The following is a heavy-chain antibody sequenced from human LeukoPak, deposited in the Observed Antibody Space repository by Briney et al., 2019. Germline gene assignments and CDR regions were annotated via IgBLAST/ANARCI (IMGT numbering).Heavy chain of an antibody. Sequence: ASVKVSCEASGYTFTGYYMHWVRQAPGQGLEWMGWISAYNGNTNYAQKLQGRVTMTTDTSTSTAYMELRSLRSDDTAVYYCARAIVVGWNWFDPWGQGTLVTVSS. D-gene: IGHD2-2*01. V-gene: IGHV1-18*04. J-gene: IGHJ5*02. CDR2: ISAYNGNT. CDR1: GYTFTGYY. CDR3: ARAIVVGWNWFDP.